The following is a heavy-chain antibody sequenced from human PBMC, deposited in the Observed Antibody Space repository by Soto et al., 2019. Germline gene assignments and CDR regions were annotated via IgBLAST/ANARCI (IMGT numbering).Heavy chain of an antibody. J-gene: IGHJ4*02. D-gene: IGHD2-15*01. V-gene: IGHV1-2*04. Sequence: GASVKVSCKASGYTFTGYYMHWVRQAPGQGLEWMGWINPNSGGTNYAQKFQGWVTMTRDTSISTAYMELSRLRSDDTAVYYCAREQAATMGSFDYWGQGTQVTVSS. CDR2: INPNSGGT. CDR1: GYTFTGYY. CDR3: AREQAATMGSFDY.